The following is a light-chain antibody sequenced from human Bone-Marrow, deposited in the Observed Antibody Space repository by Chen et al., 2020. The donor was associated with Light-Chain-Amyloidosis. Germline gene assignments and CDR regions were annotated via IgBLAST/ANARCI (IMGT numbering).Light chain of an antibody. V-gene: IGLV3-25*03. Sequence: SYELTQPPSVSVSPGQTARITCSGDALPKQYAYWYQQTPGQAPVLVIYKDSERPSGIPERFSGSSSGTTVTLTISGVQAEDEADYYCQSADSSGTLWVFGGGTKLTVL. CDR2: KDS. CDR1: ALPKQY. J-gene: IGLJ3*02. CDR3: QSADSSGTLWV.